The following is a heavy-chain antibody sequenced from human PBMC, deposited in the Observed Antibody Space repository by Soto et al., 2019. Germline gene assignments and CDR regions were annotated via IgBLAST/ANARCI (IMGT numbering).Heavy chain of an antibody. V-gene: IGHV4-34*01. CDR1: GWSFSGYY. CDR2: INHSGST. J-gene: IGHJ5*02. Sequence: ASETLSLTCAFYGWSFSGYYWSWIRQPPGKGLEWIGEINHSGSTNYNPSLKSRVTISVDTSKNQFSLKLSSVTAADTAVYYCARVITMVRGVIRFDPWGQGTLVTVSS. CDR3: ARVITMVRGVIRFDP. D-gene: IGHD3-10*01.